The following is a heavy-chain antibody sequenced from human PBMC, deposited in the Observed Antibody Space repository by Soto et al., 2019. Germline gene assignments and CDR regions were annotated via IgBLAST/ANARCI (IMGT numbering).Heavy chain of an antibody. D-gene: IGHD2-2*01. Sequence: VQLVESGGGLVQPGGSLRLSCAASGFTFSSYSMNWVRQAPGKGLEWVSYISSSSSTIYYADSVKGRFTISRDNAKNSLYLQMNSLRAEDTAVYYCARDHQDIVVVPADAPLYYYYYMDVWGKGTTVTVSS. V-gene: IGHV3-48*01. CDR2: ISSSSSTI. CDR1: GFTFSSYS. J-gene: IGHJ6*03. CDR3: ARDHQDIVVVPADAPLYYYYYMDV.